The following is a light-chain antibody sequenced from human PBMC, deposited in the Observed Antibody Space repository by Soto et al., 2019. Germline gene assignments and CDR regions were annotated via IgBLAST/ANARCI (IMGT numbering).Light chain of an antibody. Sequence: EIVMTQSPATLSVSPGERATLSCRASQSVSSNLAWYQQKPGQAPRLLIYGASTRATGIPARFSGSGSGTEFTLTISSLQSEDFAVYYCQQYNNWPWITFGQGTRL. CDR2: GAS. J-gene: IGKJ5*01. CDR1: QSVSSN. CDR3: QQYNNWPWIT. V-gene: IGKV3-15*01.